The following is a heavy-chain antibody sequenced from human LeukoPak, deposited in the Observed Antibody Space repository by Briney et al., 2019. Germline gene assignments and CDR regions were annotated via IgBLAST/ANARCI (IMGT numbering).Heavy chain of an antibody. CDR3: AREVYSSSSRYGMDV. Sequence: ASVKVSCKASGGTFSSYTISWVRQAPGQGLEWMGRIIPIFGIANYAQKFQGRVTITADKSTSTAYMELSSLRSEDTAVYYCAREVYSSSSRYGMDVWGQGTTVTVSS. D-gene: IGHD6-6*01. CDR1: GGTFSSYT. V-gene: IGHV1-69*04. CDR2: IIPIFGIA. J-gene: IGHJ6*02.